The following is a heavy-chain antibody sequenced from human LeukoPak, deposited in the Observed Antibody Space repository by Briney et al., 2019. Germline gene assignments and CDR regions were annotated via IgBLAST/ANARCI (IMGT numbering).Heavy chain of an antibody. CDR1: GFTVSNYA. CDR2: ISASGGRT. D-gene: IGHD4-17*01. J-gene: IGHJ6*03. CDR3: AKGTYSDHPHYMDV. Sequence: PGGPLRLSCAASGFTVSNYAMSWVRRAPGKGLEWVSAISASGGRTEYTDSGKGRFTISRDSSKNTLHLQMNSLRVEDTAVYYCAKGTYSDHPHYMDVWGKGTTVTVSS. V-gene: IGHV3-23*01.